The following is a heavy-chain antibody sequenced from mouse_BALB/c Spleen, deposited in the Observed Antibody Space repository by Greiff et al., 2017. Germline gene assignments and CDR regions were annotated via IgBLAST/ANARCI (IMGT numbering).Heavy chain of an antibody. J-gene: IGHJ4*01. CDR3: ARRDLYGNYYYAMDY. V-gene: IGHV3-2*02. D-gene: IGHD2-1*01. CDR2: ISYSGST. Sequence: EVQGVESGPGLVKPSQSLSLTCTVTGYSITSDYAWNWIRQFPGNKLEWMGYISYSGSTSYNPSLKSRISITRDTSKNQFFLQLNSVTTEDTATYYCARRDLYGNYYYAMDYWGQGTSVTVSS. CDR1: GYSITSDYA.